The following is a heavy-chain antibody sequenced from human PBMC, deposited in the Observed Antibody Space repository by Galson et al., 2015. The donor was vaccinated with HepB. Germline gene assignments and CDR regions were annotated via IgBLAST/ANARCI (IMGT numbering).Heavy chain of an antibody. CDR2: SSAYRDKA. CDR1: GYSFSNYG. Sequence: SVKVSCKASGYSFSNYGISWVRQAPGQGLEWLGWSSAYRDKANYAQIVQGRFIISRDNSKNTLYLQMSSLRPEDTAVYYCVKDIAEYQMLTTFDYWGQGTLVTVSS. J-gene: IGHJ4*02. CDR3: VKDIAEYQMLTTFDY. D-gene: IGHD2-2*01. V-gene: IGHV1-18*04.